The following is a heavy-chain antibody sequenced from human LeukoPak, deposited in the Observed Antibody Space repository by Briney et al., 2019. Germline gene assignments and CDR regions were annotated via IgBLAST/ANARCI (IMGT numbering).Heavy chain of an antibody. CDR3: ARVYHSTSGRAIDY. Sequence: GGSLRPSCAASGFTFSNYWMTWVRQAPGKGLEWVANIKQDGSEKYYVDSVKGRFTISRDNAKNALYLQMNSLRVEDTAVYYCARVYHSTSGRAIDYWGQGTLVTVSS. D-gene: IGHD6-6*01. CDR1: GFTFSNYW. J-gene: IGHJ4*02. CDR2: IKQDGSEK. V-gene: IGHV3-7*01.